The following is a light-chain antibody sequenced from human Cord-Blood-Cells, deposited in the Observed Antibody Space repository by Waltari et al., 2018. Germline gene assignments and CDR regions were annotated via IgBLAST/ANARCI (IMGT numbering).Light chain of an antibody. CDR3: SSYTSSSTWV. CDR2: DVS. CDR1: SSDVGGYNY. V-gene: IGLV2-14*01. J-gene: IGLJ3*02. Sequence: SALTQPASVSGSPGQSITISCTGTSSDVGGYNYDSWYQQHPGKAPKLMIYDVSNRPSGVSNRFSGSKSGNTASLTISGLQAEDEADYYCSSYTSSSTWVFGGGTKLTVL.